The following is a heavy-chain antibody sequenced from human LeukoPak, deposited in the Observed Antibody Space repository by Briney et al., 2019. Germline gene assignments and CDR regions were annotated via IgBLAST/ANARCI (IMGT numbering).Heavy chain of an antibody. CDR2: INPGGDNT. Sequence: GASVKVSCKASGYTFTSYYMHWVRQAPGQGLEWMGIINPGGDNTDYAQNFQGRVTMTRDTSTSTVYMGLSSLRSEDTAVYYCARIRDGYNDAHDIWGQGTMVTVSS. J-gene: IGHJ3*02. CDR1: GYTFTSYY. CDR3: ARIRDGYNDAHDI. V-gene: IGHV1-46*01. D-gene: IGHD5-24*01.